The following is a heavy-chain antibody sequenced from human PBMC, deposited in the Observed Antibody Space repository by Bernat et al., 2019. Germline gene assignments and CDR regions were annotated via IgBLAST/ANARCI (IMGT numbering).Heavy chain of an antibody. V-gene: IGHV3-33*01. D-gene: IGHD5-12*01. Sequence: QVQPVESGGGVVQPGRSLRLSCAASGFTFSSYGMHWVRQAPGKGLEWVAVIWYDGSNKYYADSVKGRFTISRDNSKNTLYLQMNSLRAEDTAVYYCARGPLGVATIFHYYYYMDVWGKGTTVTVSS. J-gene: IGHJ6*03. CDR2: IWYDGSNK. CDR3: ARGPLGVATIFHYYYYMDV. CDR1: GFTFSSYG.